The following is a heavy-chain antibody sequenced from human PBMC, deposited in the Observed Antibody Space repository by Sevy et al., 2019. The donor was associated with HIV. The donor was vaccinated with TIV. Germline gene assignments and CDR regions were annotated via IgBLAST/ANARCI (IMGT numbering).Heavy chain of an antibody. CDR2: IITSAGKV. CDR1: GGTFRSYI. CDR3: SRVYSCGGACYYFDY. Sequence: ASVKVSCRTFGGTFRSYIIAWMRQAPGQGLEWMGGIITSAGKVNYAQKFRGRVTINADDSTSITYMEMSSLRSDDTAIYYCSRVYSCGGACYYFDYGGQGTLVTVSS. J-gene: IGHJ4*02. D-gene: IGHD2-21*02. V-gene: IGHV1-69*13.